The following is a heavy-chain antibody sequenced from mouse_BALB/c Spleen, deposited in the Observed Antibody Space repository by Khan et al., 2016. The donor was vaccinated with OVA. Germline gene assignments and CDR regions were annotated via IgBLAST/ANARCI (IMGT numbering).Heavy chain of an antibody. Sequence: QVQLKQSGPELVKPGASVKMSCKASGYTFTSYYIHWVRQRPGQGLEWIGWIYPGDGNTQYTENFKGKTTLTEDKSSSTAYMLISTLTSEDSAIYFCARDYGYDEGFGYWGQGTLVTVSA. CDR3: ARDYGYDEGFGY. V-gene: IGHV1S56*01. CDR2: IYPGDGNT. J-gene: IGHJ3*01. CDR1: GYTFTSYY. D-gene: IGHD2-2*01.